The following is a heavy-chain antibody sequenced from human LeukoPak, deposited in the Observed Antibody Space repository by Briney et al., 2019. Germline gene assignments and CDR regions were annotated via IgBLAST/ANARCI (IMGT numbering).Heavy chain of an antibody. Sequence: GGSLRLSCAASGFTFSDYYMSWIRQAPGKGLEWVSYISSSGSTIYYADSVKGRFTISRDNAKNSLYLQMNSLRDEDTAVYYCARDLRRVGATKELDYWGQGTLVTVSS. D-gene: IGHD1-26*01. CDR2: ISSSGSTI. CDR1: GFTFSDYY. V-gene: IGHV3-11*04. J-gene: IGHJ4*02. CDR3: ARDLRRVGATKELDY.